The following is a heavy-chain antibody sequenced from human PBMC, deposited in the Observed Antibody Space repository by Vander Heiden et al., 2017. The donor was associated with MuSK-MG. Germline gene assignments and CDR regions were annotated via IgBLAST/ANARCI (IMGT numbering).Heavy chain of an antibody. D-gene: IGHD3-3*01. V-gene: IGHV3-48*03. CDR2: ISSSGSTI. CDR1: GFTFSSYE. CDR3: AREVLVWEWVLSGAFDI. Sequence: EVQLVESGGGLVQPGGSLRLSCAASGFTFSSYEMNWVRQAPGKGLEWVSYISSSGSTIYYADSVKGRFTISRDNAKNSLYLQMNSLRAEDTAVYYCAREVLVWEWVLSGAFDIWGQGTMVTVSS. J-gene: IGHJ3*02.